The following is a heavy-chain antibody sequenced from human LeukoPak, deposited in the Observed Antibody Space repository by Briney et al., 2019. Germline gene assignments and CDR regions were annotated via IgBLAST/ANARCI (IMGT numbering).Heavy chain of an antibody. V-gene: IGHV3-23*01. Sequence: PGGSLILSCAASGFTFSSYGMSWVRQAPGKGLEWVSAISGSGGSTYYADSVRGRFTISRDNSKNTLYLQMNSLRAEDTAVYYCAKWRYFDWVFDYWGQGTLVTVSS. D-gene: IGHD3-9*01. J-gene: IGHJ4*02. CDR2: ISGSGGST. CDR3: AKWRYFDWVFDY. CDR1: GFTFSSYG.